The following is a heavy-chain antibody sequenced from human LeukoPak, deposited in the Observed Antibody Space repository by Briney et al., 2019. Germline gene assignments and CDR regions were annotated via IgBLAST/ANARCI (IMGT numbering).Heavy chain of an antibody. J-gene: IGHJ4*02. CDR3: ARDRSYGSFNY. CDR2: ISGSGGST. CDR1: EFTFSSYA. Sequence: GGSLRLSCAASEFTFSSYAMSWVRQAPGKGLEWVSVISGSGGSTYYADSVKGRFTISRDNSKNTLYLQMSSLRAEDTAVYYCARDRSYGSFNYWGQGTLVTVSS. V-gene: IGHV3-23*01. D-gene: IGHD5-18*01.